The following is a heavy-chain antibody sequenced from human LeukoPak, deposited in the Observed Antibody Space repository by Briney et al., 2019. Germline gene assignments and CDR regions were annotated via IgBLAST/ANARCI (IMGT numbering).Heavy chain of an antibody. J-gene: IGHJ4*02. CDR1: GGSISSYY. CDR3: ARVQAGPRTFDY. Sequence: SETLFLTCTVTGGSISSYYRSWLRPPPGKGLEWHGNIYYSGSTNYNPSVKRLVTISVDTSKNPFSLKLSPVTAADTAVYYCARVQAGPRTFDYWGQGTLVTVSS. D-gene: IGHD6-19*01. CDR2: IYYSGST. V-gene: IGHV4-59*01.